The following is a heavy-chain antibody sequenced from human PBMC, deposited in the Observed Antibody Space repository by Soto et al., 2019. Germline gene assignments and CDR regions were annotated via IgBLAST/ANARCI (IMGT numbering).Heavy chain of an antibody. Sequence: QVQLVQSGAEVKKPGASVRVSCKASGDTLNKFGFTWVRQAPGQGLEWMGWISVNNGNTNYAQKFQGRVSLTTNRSTSTAHMELRSLGSDDTALYYCASLRSTYDDFWSQGGAFDIWGQGTPVTVSS. J-gene: IGHJ3*02. CDR1: GDTLNKFG. CDR3: ASLRSTYDDFWSQGGAFDI. D-gene: IGHD3-3*01. CDR2: ISVNNGNT. V-gene: IGHV1-18*01.